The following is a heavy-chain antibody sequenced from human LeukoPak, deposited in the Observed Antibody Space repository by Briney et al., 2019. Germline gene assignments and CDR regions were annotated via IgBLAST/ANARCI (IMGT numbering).Heavy chain of an antibody. CDR3: AREGILTGYYIDWYFDL. V-gene: IGHV3-48*04. CDR1: GFTFSSHS. D-gene: IGHD3-9*01. CDR2: ISSSSSTI. J-gene: IGHJ2*01. Sequence: GGSLRLSCAASGFTFSSHSMNWVRQAPGKGLEWVSYISSSSSTIYYADSVKGRFTISRDNAKNSLYLQMNSLRAEDTAVYYCAREGILTGYYIDWYFDLWGRGTLVTVSS.